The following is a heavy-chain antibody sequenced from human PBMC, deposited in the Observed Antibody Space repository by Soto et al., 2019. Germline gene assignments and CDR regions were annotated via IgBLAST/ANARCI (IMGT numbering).Heavy chain of an antibody. J-gene: IGHJ5*02. CDR1: GGSVSSGSYY. Sequence: QVQLQESGPGLVKPSETLSLTCTVSGGSVSSGSYYWGWIRQPPGKGLEWIGYIYHSGSTNYNPSLKIRVPISVDTYKNQFSLSLTSVTATDTAVYYCARLSAAWVDPWGQGTLVTVDS. CDR2: IYHSGST. CDR3: ARLSAAWVDP. V-gene: IGHV4-61*01. D-gene: IGHD6-19*01.